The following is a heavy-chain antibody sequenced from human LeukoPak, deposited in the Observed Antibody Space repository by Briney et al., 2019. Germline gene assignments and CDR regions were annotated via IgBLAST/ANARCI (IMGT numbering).Heavy chain of an antibody. D-gene: IGHD6-13*01. Sequence: PGGSLRLSCAVSDFTFSDYGMHWVRQAPGKGLEWVAFIRFDGGNEIYGDSVKGRFTISRDDSKDTLYLQMNSLSAEDTAVYFCAKAGYSTSWYYLDFWGQGTLVTVSS. J-gene: IGHJ4*02. V-gene: IGHV3-30*02. CDR1: DFTFSDYG. CDR3: AKAGYSTSWYYLDF. CDR2: IRFDGGNE.